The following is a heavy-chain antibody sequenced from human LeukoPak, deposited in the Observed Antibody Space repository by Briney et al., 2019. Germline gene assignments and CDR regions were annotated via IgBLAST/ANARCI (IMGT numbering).Heavy chain of an antibody. J-gene: IGHJ4*02. D-gene: IGHD2-2*01. V-gene: IGHV3-23*01. CDR2: IGGSGGDT. Sequence: GGSLRLSCVASGFTFSSSAMNWVRQAPGEGLQWVSAIGGSGGDTYYADSVKGRFTISRENSKTTVYLQMDNLRAEDMAVYYCAKARCSSSDCYFPDYWGQGTLVPVSS. CDR1: GFTFSSSA. CDR3: AKARCSSSDCYFPDY.